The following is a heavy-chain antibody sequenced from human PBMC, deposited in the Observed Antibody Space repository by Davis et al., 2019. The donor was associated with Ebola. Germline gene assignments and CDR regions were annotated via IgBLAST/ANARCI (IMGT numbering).Heavy chain of an antibody. V-gene: IGHV4-34*01. CDR3: ARVDPLGGMDV. CDR2: INHSGST. D-gene: IGHD7-27*01. J-gene: IGHJ6*02. CDR1: GGSFSDYD. Sequence: GSLRLSCAVYGGSFSDYDWSWIRQPPGKGLEWIGEINHSGSTNYNASLKSRVTISVDTSKNQFSLKLSSVTAADTAVYYCARVDPLGGMDVWGQGTTVTVSS.